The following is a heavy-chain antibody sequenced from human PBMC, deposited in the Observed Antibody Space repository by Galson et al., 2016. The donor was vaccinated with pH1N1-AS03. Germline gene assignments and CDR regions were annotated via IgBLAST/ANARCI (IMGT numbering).Heavy chain of an antibody. CDR1: GYTFTTYY. CDR2: INPVSGET. CDR3: RLQVPTTPGH. J-gene: IGHJ4*02. D-gene: IGHD1-26*01. V-gene: IGHV1-2*06. Sequence: SVKVSCKASGYTFTTYYVHWVRQAPGQGLEWVGRINPVSGETDSPQKFQDRVTLTRDKSISSAYLDLSGLTFDDTAVYCARLQVPTTPGHWGQGTLVTVSS.